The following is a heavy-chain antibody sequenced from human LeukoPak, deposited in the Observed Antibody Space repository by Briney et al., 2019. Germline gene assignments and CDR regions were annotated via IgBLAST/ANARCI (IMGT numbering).Heavy chain of an antibody. CDR1: GYAFASYW. CDR3: ARRSVGTTSDAFDI. V-gene: IGHV5-51*01. J-gene: IGHJ3*02. D-gene: IGHD1-26*01. CDR2: IYPDDSDT. Sequence: GESLKISCRVSGYAFASYWIGWVRQVPGKGLEWMGIIYPDDSDTKYSPSFQGQVTISADKSISTAYLQWSSLKASDTAMYYCARRSVGTTSDAFDIWGQGTMVTVSS.